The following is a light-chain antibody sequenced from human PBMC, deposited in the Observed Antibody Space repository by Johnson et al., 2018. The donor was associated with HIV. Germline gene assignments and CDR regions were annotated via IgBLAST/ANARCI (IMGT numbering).Light chain of an antibody. Sequence: QAVLTQPPSVSAAPGQKVTISCSGSSSNIGNNYVSWYQQLPGTAPKLLIYDNSKRPSGIPDRFSATKSGTSATLGITGLQTGDEAAYYCGIWDASLSPLYVFGSGTRLTVL. V-gene: IGLV1-51*01. CDR2: DNS. CDR1: SSNIGNNY. J-gene: IGLJ1*01. CDR3: GIWDASLSPLYV.